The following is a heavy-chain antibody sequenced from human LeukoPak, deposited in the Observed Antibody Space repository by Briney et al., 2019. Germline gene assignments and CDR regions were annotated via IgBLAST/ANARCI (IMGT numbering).Heavy chain of an antibody. D-gene: IGHD1-14*01. CDR3: ARDTLAGLTPNNFDY. J-gene: IGHJ4*02. V-gene: IGHV3-30-3*01. CDR2: ISYDGSNK. Sequence: GGSLRLSCAASEFTFSNYAMYWVRQAPGKGLEWVAVISYDGSNKYYADSVKGRFTISRDNSKNTLYLQMNSLRGDDTAVYYCARDTLAGLTPNNFDYWGQGTLVTVSS. CDR1: EFTFSNYA.